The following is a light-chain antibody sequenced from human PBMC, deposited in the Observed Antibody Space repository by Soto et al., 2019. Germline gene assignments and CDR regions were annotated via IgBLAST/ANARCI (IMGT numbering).Light chain of an antibody. V-gene: IGKV1-39*01. CDR2: SAS. CDR1: QSINSY. J-gene: IGKJ1*01. CDR3: QPSYITFLG. Sequence: DIQMTQSPSSMSAYVGDRVTIPCRASQSINSYLNWYQQKPGKAPKLLIYSASIFQSGVTSSFSGSVSGTDFTLTIRSLQPEDFETYYCQPSYITFLGFGQGTKVNI.